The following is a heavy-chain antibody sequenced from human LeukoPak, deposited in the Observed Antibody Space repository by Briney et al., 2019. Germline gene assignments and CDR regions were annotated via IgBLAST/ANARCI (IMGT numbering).Heavy chain of an antibody. CDR1: GFTFSGYA. CDR3: ASQFWSGYYYYGMDV. CDR2: ISGSGGST. J-gene: IGHJ6*02. D-gene: IGHD3-3*01. Sequence: GGSLRLSCAASGFTFSGYAMSWVRQAPGKGLEWVSAISGSGGSTYYADSVKGRFTISRDNSKNTLYLQMNSLRAEDTAVYYCASQFWSGYYYYGMDVWGQGTTVTVSS. V-gene: IGHV3-23*01.